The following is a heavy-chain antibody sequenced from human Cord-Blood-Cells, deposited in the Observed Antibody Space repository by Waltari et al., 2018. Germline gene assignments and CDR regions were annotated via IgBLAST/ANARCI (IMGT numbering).Heavy chain of an antibody. CDR1: GGSISSSSYY. Sequence: QLQLQESGPGLVKPSETLSLTCTVSGGSISSSSYYWGWIRQPPGKGLEWIGSIYYSGSTDYNPSLKSRVTISVDTSKNQFSLKLSSVTAADTAVYYCAAGMAAAGTRWFDPWGQGTLVTVSS. V-gene: IGHV4-39*01. CDR3: AAGMAAAGTRWFDP. J-gene: IGHJ5*02. D-gene: IGHD6-13*01. CDR2: IYYSGST.